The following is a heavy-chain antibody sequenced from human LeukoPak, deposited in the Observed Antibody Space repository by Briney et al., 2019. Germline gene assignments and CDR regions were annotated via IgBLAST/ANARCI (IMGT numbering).Heavy chain of an antibody. CDR1: GGSISSGGYY. J-gene: IGHJ3*02. D-gene: IGHD3-10*01. CDR3: ARGAYYGSGSYYAFDI. Sequence: TLSLTCTVSGGSISSGGYYWSWIRQHPGKGLEWIGYIYCSGSTYYNPSLKSRVTISVDTSKNQFSLKLSSVTAADTAVYYCARGAYYGSGSYYAFDIWGQGTMVTVSS. V-gene: IGHV4-31*03. CDR2: IYCSGST.